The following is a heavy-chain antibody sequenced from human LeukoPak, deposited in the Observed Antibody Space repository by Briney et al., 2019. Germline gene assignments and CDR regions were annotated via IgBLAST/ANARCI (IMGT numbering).Heavy chain of an antibody. CDR2: FDPEDGET. J-gene: IGHJ5*02. CDR3: ATEGPNRNWFDP. Sequence: ASVKVSCKVSGYTLTELSMHWVRQAPGKGLEWMGGFDPEDGETICAQKFQGRVTMTEDTSTDTAYMELSSLRSEDTAVYYCATEGPNRNWFDPWGQGTLVTVSS. V-gene: IGHV1-24*01. CDR1: GYTLTELS.